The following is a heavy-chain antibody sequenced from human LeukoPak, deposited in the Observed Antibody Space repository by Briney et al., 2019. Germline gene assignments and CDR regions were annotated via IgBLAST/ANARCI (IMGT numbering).Heavy chain of an antibody. CDR3: ARDSHLDAFDI. CDR2: IIPSGGGT. Sequence: ASVKVSCKASGYTFTSYYMHWVRQAPGQGFEWLGMIIPSGGGTNYAQRFQGRVTMTRDMSTSTLYMELSSLRSEDTAIYYCARDSHLDAFDIWGQGTMVTVSS. CDR1: GYTFTSYY. J-gene: IGHJ3*02. V-gene: IGHV1-46*01.